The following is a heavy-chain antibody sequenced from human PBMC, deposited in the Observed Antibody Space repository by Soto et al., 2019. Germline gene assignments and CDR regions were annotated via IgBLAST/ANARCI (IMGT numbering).Heavy chain of an antibody. V-gene: IGHV1-69*13. CDR3: ARDVENYYDSSGYYGY. J-gene: IGHJ4*02. Sequence: SVKVSCKASGGTFSSYAISWVRQAPGQGLEWMGGIIPIFGTANYAQKFQGRVTITADESTSTVYMELSSLRSEDTAVFYCARDVENYYDSSGYYGYWGQETLVTVSS. D-gene: IGHD3-22*01. CDR2: IIPIFGTA. CDR1: GGTFSSYA.